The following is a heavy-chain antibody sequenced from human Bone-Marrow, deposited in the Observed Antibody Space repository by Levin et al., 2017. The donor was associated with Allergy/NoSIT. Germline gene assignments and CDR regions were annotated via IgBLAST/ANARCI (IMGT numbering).Heavy chain of an antibody. V-gene: IGHV4-39*01. CDR2: ISYSGDT. J-gene: IGHJ3*01. Sequence: SETLSLTCTVSGDSFSSSSYYWGWIRQPPGKGLEWIGSISYSGDTYYNPSLKSRVTTSVDTSKNQFSLMLSSVTAADTAIYYCARLHFCIRGVCFPFAAFDLWGQGTMVTVSS. D-gene: IGHD2-8*02. CDR1: GDSFSSSSYY. CDR3: ARLHFCIRGVCFPFAAFDL.